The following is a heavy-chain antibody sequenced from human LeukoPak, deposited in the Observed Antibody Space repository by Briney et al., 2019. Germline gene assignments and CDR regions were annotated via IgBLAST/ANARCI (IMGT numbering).Heavy chain of an antibody. D-gene: IGHD3-3*01. Sequence: PSETLSLTCTVSGGSISSSNYYWNWIRHPAGKGLEWIGRIYTSGSTNYNPSLKSRVALSVDTSQNQFSLKLSSVTAADTAVYYCARALEGRADRWFDPWGQGTLVTVSS. CDR2: IYTSGST. J-gene: IGHJ5*02. CDR1: GGSISSSNYY. V-gene: IGHV4-61*02. CDR3: ARALEGRADRWFDP.